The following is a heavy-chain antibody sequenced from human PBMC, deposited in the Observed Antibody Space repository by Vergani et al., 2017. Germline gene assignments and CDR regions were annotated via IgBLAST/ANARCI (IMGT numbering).Heavy chain of an antibody. Sequence: QVQLVQSGAEVKKPGSSVKVSCKASGGTFSSYAISWVRQAPGQGLEWMGRIIPILGIANYAQKFQGRVTITADKSTSTAYMELSSLRSEDTAVYYCARESYDSSSYYYYYYGMDVWGQGTTVTVSS. CDR2: IIPILGIA. CDR1: GGTFSSYA. CDR3: ARESYDSSSYYYYYYGMDV. V-gene: IGHV1-69*04. D-gene: IGHD3-22*01. J-gene: IGHJ6*02.